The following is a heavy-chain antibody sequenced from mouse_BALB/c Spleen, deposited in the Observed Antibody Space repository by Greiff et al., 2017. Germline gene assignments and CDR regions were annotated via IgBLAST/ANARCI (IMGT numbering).Heavy chain of an antibody. CDR1: GYSITSGYY. CDR2: ISYDGSN. V-gene: IGHV3-6*02. Sequence: EVQLQESGPGLVKPSQSLSLTCSVTGYSITSGYYWNWIRQFPGNKLEWMGYISYDGSNNYNPSLKNRISITRDTSKNQFFLKLNSVTTEDTATYYCAREGDGCDSGGQGTTLTVSS. J-gene: IGHJ2*01. CDR3: AREGDGCDS.